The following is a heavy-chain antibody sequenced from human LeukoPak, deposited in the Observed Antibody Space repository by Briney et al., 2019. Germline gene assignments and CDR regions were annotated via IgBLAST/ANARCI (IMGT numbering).Heavy chain of an antibody. CDR1: GGTFSSYA. CDR3: ATELSSTRDY. D-gene: IGHD6-13*01. V-gene: IGHV1-69*13. J-gene: IGHJ4*02. CDR2: IIPIFGTA. Sequence: GASVKVSCKASGGTFSSYAISWVRQAPGQGLEWMGGIIPIFGTANYAQKFQGRVTITADESTSTAYMELSSLRSEDTAVYYCATELSSTRDYWGQGTLVTVSS.